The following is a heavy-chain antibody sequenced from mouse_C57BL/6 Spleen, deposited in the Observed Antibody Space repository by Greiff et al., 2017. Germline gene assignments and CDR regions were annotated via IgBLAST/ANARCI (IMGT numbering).Heavy chain of an antibody. J-gene: IGHJ2*01. CDR1: GFNIKDDY. V-gene: IGHV14-4*01. CDR2: IDPENGDT. CDR3: TTGLGRY. D-gene: IGHD4-1*01. Sequence: EVQLQQSGAELVRPGASVTLSCTASGFNIKDDYMHWVKQRPEQGLEWIGWIDPENGDTEYASKFQGKATITADTSSNTAYLQLSSLTSEDTAVYYCTTGLGRYWGQGTTLTVSS.